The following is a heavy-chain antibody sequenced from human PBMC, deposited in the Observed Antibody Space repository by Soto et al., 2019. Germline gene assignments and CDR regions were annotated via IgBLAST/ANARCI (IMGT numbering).Heavy chain of an antibody. J-gene: IGHJ6*02. CDR3: ARDPGDCSGGSCYYYYGMDV. CDR2: IIPIFGTA. V-gene: IGHV1-69*01. D-gene: IGHD2-15*01. CDR1: GGTFSSYA. Sequence: QVQLVQSGAEVKKPGSSVKVSCKASGGTFSSYAISWVRQAPGQGLEWRGGIIPIFGTANYAQKFQGRVTITADESTSTAYMELSSLRSEDTAVYYCARDPGDCSGGSCYYYYGMDVWGQGTTVTVSS.